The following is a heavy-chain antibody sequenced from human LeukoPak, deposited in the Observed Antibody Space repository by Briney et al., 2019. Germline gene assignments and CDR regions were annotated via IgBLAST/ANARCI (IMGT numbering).Heavy chain of an antibody. CDR2: INHSGNT. Sequence: PSETLSLTCADYGGSFSGYYCSWIRQTPGKGLEWIGEINHSGNTNYNPSLKSRVTISVDTSKNQFSLKLSSVTAADTAVYYCARRRRDDYVWGSYPPTTFDYWGQGTLVTVSS. V-gene: IGHV4-34*01. CDR1: GGSFSGYY. CDR3: ARRRRDDYVWGSYPPTTFDY. D-gene: IGHD3-16*01. J-gene: IGHJ4*02.